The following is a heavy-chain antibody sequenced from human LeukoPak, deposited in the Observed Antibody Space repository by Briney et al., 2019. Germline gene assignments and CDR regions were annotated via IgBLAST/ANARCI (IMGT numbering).Heavy chain of an antibody. CDR3: ASEREKYYHH. J-gene: IGHJ1*01. Sequence: GRSLRLSCAASGFNFGDFAMHWVRQAPGKGLEWVTLITWDGGSTFYADSVKGRFTISRDNRGNSLYLQMSRLRAEDTALYYCASEREKYYHHWGRGTLVTVSS. CDR1: GFNFGDFA. CDR2: ITWDGGST. V-gene: IGHV3-43*02.